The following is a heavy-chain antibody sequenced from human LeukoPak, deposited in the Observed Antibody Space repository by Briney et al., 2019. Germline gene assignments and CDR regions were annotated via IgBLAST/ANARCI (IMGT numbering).Heavy chain of an antibody. CDR1: GGSFSNYY. J-gene: IGHJ4*02. V-gene: IGHV4-34*01. CDR3: ARRRGLSRGLYYFDY. D-gene: IGHD3-10*01. Sequence: PSETLSLTCAVYGGSFSNYYWSWVRQPPGKGLEWIGEIYHSGSTNYNPSLKSRVTISVDTSKNQFSLKLNSVTAADTAVYYCARRRGLSRGLYYFDYWGQGTLVTVSS. CDR2: IYHSGST.